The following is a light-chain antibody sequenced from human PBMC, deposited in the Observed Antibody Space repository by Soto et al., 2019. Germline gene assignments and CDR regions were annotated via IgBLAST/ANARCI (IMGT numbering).Light chain of an antibody. J-gene: IGKJ2*01. CDR2: ETS. V-gene: IGKV3-11*01. Sequence: EIVLTQSPATLSLSAGERVTLSCRSSQSVDTMVAWYQQQVGRTPRLLIYETSSRATGVPARFSGSGSGTDFTLTISRLEHEDFAIYFCQVRSDWPPFKYTFGQGTKLEVK. CDR3: QVRSDWPPFKYT. CDR1: QSVDTM.